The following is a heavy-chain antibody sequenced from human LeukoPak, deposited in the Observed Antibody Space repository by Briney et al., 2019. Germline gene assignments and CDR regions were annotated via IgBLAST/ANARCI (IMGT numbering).Heavy chain of an antibody. V-gene: IGHV4-61*08. CDR1: GGSISSGGYY. CDR3: ARQAYCSGSSCNPFDY. D-gene: IGHD2-15*01. J-gene: IGHJ4*02. CDR2: IYYSGST. Sequence: SETLSLTCTVSGGSISSGGYYWSWIRQHPGKGLEWIGYIYYSGSTYYNPSLKSRVTISIDTSKSQFSLKLSSVTAADTAVYYCARQAYCSGSSCNPFDYWGQGTLVTVSS.